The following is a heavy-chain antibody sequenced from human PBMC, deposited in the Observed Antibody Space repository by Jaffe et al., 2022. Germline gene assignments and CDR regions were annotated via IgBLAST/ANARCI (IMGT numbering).Heavy chain of an antibody. V-gene: IGHV1-69*08. CDR1: GGTFSSYT. CDR3: ARDLDYDSSGYYGHFDY. D-gene: IGHD3-22*01. CDR2: IIPILGIA. Sequence: QVQLVQSGAEVKKPGSSVKVSCKASGGTFSSYTISWVRQAPGQGLEWMGRIIPILGIANYAQKFQGRVTITADKSTSTAYMELSSLRSEDTAVYYCARDLDYDSSGYYGHFDYWGQGTLVTVSS. J-gene: IGHJ4*02.